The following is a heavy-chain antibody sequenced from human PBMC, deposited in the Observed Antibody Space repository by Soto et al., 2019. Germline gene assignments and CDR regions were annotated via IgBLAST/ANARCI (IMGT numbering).Heavy chain of an antibody. Sequence: PGESLKISCKGSGYSFTSYWIGWVRQMPGKGLEWMGIIYPGDSDTRYSPSFQGQVTISADKSISTAYLQWSSLKASDTAMYYCARPRPGDCTNGVCYFDYWGQGTLVTVSS. D-gene: IGHD2-8*01. J-gene: IGHJ4*02. CDR3: ARPRPGDCTNGVCYFDY. CDR1: GYSFTSYW. CDR2: IYPGDSDT. V-gene: IGHV5-51*01.